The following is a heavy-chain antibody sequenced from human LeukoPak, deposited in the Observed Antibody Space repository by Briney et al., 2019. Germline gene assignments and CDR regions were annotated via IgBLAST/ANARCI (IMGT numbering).Heavy chain of an antibody. J-gene: IGHJ6*02. V-gene: IGHV1-69*04. CDR3: ASYRGLAAAGTFDYYYYGMDV. CDR2: IIPILGIA. D-gene: IGHD6-13*01. CDR1: GGTFSSYA. Sequence: ASVKVSCKASGGTFSSYAISWVRQAPGQGLEWMGRIIPILGIANYAQKFQGRVTITADKSTSTAYMELSSLRSEDTAVYYCASYRGLAAAGTFDYYYYGMDVWGQGTTVTVSS.